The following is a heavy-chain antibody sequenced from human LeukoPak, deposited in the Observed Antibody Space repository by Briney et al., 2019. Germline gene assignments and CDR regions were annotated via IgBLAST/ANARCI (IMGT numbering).Heavy chain of an antibody. J-gene: IGHJ6*02. V-gene: IGHV4-31*03. CDR3: ARRATTLFGVSYMDV. CDR2: IYYSGST. D-gene: IGHD3-3*01. Sequence: SETLSLTCTVSGGSISSGGYYWSWIRQHPGKGLEWIGYIYYSGSTYYNPSLKSRVTISVDTSKNQFSLNLSSVTAADTAVYYCARRATTLFGVSYMDVWGQGATVTVSS. CDR1: GGSISSGGYY.